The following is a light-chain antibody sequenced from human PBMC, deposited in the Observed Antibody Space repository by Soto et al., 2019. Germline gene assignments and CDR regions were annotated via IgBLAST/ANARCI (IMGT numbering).Light chain of an antibody. Sequence: QSALTQPPSVSGSPGQSVTISCTGTSSDVGSYNRVSWYQQPPGTAPKLMIYEVSNRPSGVPDRFSGSKSGNTASLTIAGLQAEDEADDYCSSYTSSSTFGVFGGGTKLTVL. CDR2: EVS. CDR1: SSDVGSYNR. CDR3: SSYTSSSTFGV. J-gene: IGLJ2*01. V-gene: IGLV2-18*02.